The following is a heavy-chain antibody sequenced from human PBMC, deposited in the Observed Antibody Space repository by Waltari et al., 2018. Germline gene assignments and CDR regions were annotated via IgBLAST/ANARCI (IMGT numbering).Heavy chain of an antibody. Sequence: QVQLVQSGAEVKKPGASVQVSCKVSGYTLTELSMHWVRRAAGKGLEGMGGFDPEDGETIYAQKFQGRVTMTEDTSTDTAYMELSSLRSEDTAVYYCATKLGSNYYYYGMDVWGQGTTVTVSS. CDR2: FDPEDGET. V-gene: IGHV1-24*01. J-gene: IGHJ6*02. D-gene: IGHD4-4*01. CDR3: ATKLGSNYYYYGMDV. CDR1: GYTLTELS.